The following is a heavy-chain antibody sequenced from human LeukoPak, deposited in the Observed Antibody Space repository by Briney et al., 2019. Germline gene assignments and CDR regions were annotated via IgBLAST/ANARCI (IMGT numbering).Heavy chain of an antibody. CDR3: ASGYFDLDY. CDR1: GFTLSSYE. J-gene: IGHJ4*02. V-gene: IGHV3-21*01. D-gene: IGHD3-9*01. CDR2: ISSSSSYI. Sequence: GGSLRLSCIVSGFTLSSYEMTWFRQAPGKGLEWVSSISSSSSYIYYADSVKGRFTISRDNAKNSLYLQMNSLRAEDTAVYYCASGYFDLDYWGQGTLVTVSS.